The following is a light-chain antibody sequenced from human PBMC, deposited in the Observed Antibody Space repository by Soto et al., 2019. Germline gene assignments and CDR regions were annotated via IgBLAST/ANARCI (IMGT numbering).Light chain of an antibody. J-gene: IGKJ1*01. V-gene: IGKV1-39*01. CDR3: QQTYTTPRT. Sequence: DVQMTQSPSSLSAYVGDRVTITCRASQRISTYMNWYQQKPGKAPDLLIYGASSLQSGVPSRFSGSGSGTDFTLTISSLQPEDFASYYCQQTYTTPRTFGQGTKVEI. CDR1: QRISTY. CDR2: GAS.